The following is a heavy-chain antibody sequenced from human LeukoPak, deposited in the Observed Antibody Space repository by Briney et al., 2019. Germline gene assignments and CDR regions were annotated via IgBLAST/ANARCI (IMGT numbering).Heavy chain of an antibody. J-gene: IGHJ5*02. CDR2: INHSGST. CDR3: ARGRRRCRELLSWFDP. D-gene: IGHD3-10*01. Sequence: PSETLSLTCAVYGGSFSGYYWSWIRQPPGKGLEWIGEINHSGSTNYNPSLKSRVTISVDTSKNQFSLKLSSVTAADTAVYYCARGRRRCRELLSWFDPWGQGTLVTVSS. V-gene: IGHV4-34*01. CDR1: GGSFSGYY.